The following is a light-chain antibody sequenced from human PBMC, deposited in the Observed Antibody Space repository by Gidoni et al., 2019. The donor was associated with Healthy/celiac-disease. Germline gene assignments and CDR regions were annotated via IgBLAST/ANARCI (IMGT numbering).Light chain of an antibody. CDR2: DNS. CDR3: QSYDSSLSGVV. J-gene: IGLJ2*01. CDR1: SSNIGAGYD. V-gene: IGLV1-40*01. Sequence: QSVLTQPPSVSGAPGKGVTISCTGSSSNIGAGYDVPWYQQLPGTAPKLLIYDNSNRPSGVPDRFSGSKSGTSASLAITGLQAEDEADYYCQSYDSSLSGVVFGGGTKLTVL.